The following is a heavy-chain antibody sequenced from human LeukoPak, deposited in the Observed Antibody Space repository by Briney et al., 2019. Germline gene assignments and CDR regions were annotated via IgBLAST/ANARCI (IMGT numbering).Heavy chain of an antibody. J-gene: IGHJ4*01. CDR1: GYSISSGYY. CDR3: SRRLTMIGVGKDY. Sequence: SETLSLTCTVSGYSISSGYYWGWIRQPPGKGLEWIGSIYHSGSTYYNPSLKSRVTISVDTSKNQFSLKLSSVTAADTAVYYWSRRLTMIGVGKDYWGQGTLGTGSS. V-gene: IGHV4-38-2*02. D-gene: IGHD3-22*01. CDR2: IYHSGST.